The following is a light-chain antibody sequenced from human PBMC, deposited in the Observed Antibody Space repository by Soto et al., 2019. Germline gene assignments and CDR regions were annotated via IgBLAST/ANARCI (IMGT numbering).Light chain of an antibody. CDR2: GAS. Sequence: EIAMTQSPATLSVSPGERATLSCRASQSLSSNLAWYQQKPGQAPRLLIYGASTRATGIPARFSGSGSGTEFTLTISSLQSEDFAVYYCQQYNNWPRTFGQGTKLEIK. V-gene: IGKV3-15*01. J-gene: IGKJ2*01. CDR1: QSLSSN. CDR3: QQYNNWPRT.